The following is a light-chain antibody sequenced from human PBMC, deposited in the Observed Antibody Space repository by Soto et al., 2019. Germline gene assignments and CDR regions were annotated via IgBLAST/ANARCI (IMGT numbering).Light chain of an antibody. CDR3: QQRSDWPST. CDR1: QSVGSY. Sequence: EIVLTRSPATLSLSPGDRATLSCRASQSVGSYLGWYQQRPGQAPRLLIYDASNRATGIPARFSGSGSGTDFTLTISSLEPEDFAVYYCQQRSDWPSTFGGGTKVEIK. J-gene: IGKJ4*01. CDR2: DAS. V-gene: IGKV3-11*01.